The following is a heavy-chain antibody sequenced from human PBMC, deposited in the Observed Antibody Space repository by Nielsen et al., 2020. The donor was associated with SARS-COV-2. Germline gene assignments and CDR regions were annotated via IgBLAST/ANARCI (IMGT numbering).Heavy chain of an antibody. V-gene: IGHV4-34*01. CDR3: ARENKGYRGVIVFVPQYYYYMDV. D-gene: IGHD3-16*02. CDR1: GGSFSGYY. Sequence: SETLSLTCAVYGGSFSGYYWSWIRQPPGKGLEWIGEINHSGSTNYNPSLKSRVTISVDTSKNQFSLKLSSVTAADTAVYYCARENKGYRGVIVFVPQYYYYMDVWGKGTTVTVSS. CDR2: INHSGST. J-gene: IGHJ6*03.